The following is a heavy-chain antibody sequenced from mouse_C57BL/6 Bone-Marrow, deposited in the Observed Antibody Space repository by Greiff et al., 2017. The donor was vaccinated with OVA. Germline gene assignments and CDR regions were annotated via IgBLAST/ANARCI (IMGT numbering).Heavy chain of an antibody. CDR1: GFSLTSYG. CDR3: ARDLLRD. D-gene: IGHD1-1*01. V-gene: IGHV2-2*01. J-gene: IGHJ2*01. CDR2: ICSGGSK. Sequence: QVQLVESGPGLVQPSQSLSITCTVSGFSLTSYGVHWVRQSPGKGLEWLGVICSGGSKDYNAAFISRLSISKDNSKSQVFCKMNSLQADDTAIYYCARDLLRDWGQGTTLTVSS.